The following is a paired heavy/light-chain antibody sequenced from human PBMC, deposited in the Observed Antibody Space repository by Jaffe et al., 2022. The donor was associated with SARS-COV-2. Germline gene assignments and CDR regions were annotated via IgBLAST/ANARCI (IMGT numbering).Heavy chain of an antibody. J-gene: IGHJ2*01. CDR3: VKVGDCSSTSCYPLWYFDL. D-gene: IGHD2-2*01. CDR1: GFTFSNYA. CDR2: ISSIGGST. V-gene: IGHV3-64D*09. Sequence: EVQLVESGGGLVQPGGSLRLSCSASGFTFSNYAMHWVRQAPGKRLEYVSAISSIGGSTYYAGSVKGRFTISRDDSKNTLYLQMSSLRAEDTAVYYCVKVGDCSSTSCYPLWYFDLWGRGTLVTVSS.
Light chain of an antibody. CDR3: QQYYSTPYT. CDR2: WAS. CDR1: QSLLYNNRNY. V-gene: IGKV4-1*01. J-gene: IGKJ2*01. Sequence: DIVMTQSPDSLAVSLGERATINCKSSQSLLYNNRNYLAWYQKKPGQPPRLLIYWASTRESGVPDRFSGSGSGTDFTLTISSLQAEDVAVYYCQQYYSTPYTFGQGTKLDIK.